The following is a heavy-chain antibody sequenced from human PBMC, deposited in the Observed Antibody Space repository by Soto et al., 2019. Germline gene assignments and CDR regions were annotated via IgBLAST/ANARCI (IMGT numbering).Heavy chain of an antibody. D-gene: IGHD2-15*01. V-gene: IGHV6-1*01. Sequence: SQTLSLTCAISGDSVSSNSAAWNWIRQSPLRGLEWLGRTYYRSKWYNDYAVSVKSRITINPDTSKNQFSLQLNSVTPEDTAVYYCARDRRTQQYGSGGSCYSDAFDIWGQGTMVTVSS. CDR2: TYYRSKWYN. CDR3: ARDRRTQQYGSGGSCYSDAFDI. CDR1: GDSVSSNSAA. J-gene: IGHJ3*02.